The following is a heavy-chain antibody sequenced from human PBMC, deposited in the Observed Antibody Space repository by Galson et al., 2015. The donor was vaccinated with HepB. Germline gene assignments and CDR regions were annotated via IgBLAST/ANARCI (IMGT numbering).Heavy chain of an antibody. CDR2: INAGNGNT. CDR3: ARARFKWNVDY. D-gene: IGHD1-20*01. Sequence: SVKVSCKASGYTFTTYAMHWVRQAPGQRLEWMGWINAGNGNTKYSQKFQGRVTITRDTSASTDYMELSSLRSEDTAVYYCARARFKWNVDYWGQGTLVTVSS. CDR1: GYTFTTYA. V-gene: IGHV1-3*01. J-gene: IGHJ4*02.